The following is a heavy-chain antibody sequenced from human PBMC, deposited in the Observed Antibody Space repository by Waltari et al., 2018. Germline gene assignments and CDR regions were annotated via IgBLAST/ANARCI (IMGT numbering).Heavy chain of an antibody. D-gene: IGHD3-22*01. CDR1: GFTFSSHA. CDR2: ISYDGSNK. V-gene: IGHV3-30*01. J-gene: IGHJ4*02. Sequence: VQLVESGGGLVQPGGSLRLSCAASGFTFSSHALPWVRQAPGKGLEWVAVISYDGSNKYYADSVKGRFTISRDNSKNTLYLQMNSLRAEDTAVYYCSRDGYYSSGYYFDFWGQGTLVTVSS. CDR3: SRDGYYSSGYYFDF.